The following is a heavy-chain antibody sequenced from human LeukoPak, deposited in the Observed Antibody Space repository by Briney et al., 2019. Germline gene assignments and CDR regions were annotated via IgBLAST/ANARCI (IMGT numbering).Heavy chain of an antibody. CDR3: TSVNYDSSGYYSDY. D-gene: IGHD3-22*01. J-gene: IGHJ4*02. CDR1: GFTFSGTA. CDR2: IRSKANNYAT. Sequence: GGSLRLSCAASGFTFSGTAIHWARQASGKGLEWVGRIRSKANNYATVYAASVKGRFTISRDDSKNTAYLQMNSLKTEDTAVYYCTSVNYDSSGYYSDYWGQGTLVTVSS. V-gene: IGHV3-73*01.